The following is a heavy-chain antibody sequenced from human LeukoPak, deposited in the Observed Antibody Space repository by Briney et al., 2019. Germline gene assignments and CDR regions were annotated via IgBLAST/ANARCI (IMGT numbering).Heavy chain of an antibody. CDR2: ITSSGSAK. V-gene: IGHV3-11*04. J-gene: IGHJ6*02. CDR3: AGAAYSYSGMDV. Sequence: GGSLRLSCVASGFTFSDYYMGWIRQAPGKGLEWVSYITSSGSAKHYADSVKGRFTISRDNAKNLLYLQMNSLRAEDTAVYYCAGAAYSYSGMDVWGQGTTVTVSS. D-gene: IGHD6-25*01. CDR1: GFTFSDYY.